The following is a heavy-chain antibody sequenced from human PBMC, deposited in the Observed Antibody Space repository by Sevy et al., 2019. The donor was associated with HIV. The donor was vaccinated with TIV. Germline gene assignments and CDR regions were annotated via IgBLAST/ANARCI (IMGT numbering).Heavy chain of an antibody. J-gene: IGHJ3*01. CDR3: ARLSRNNVVVTGVRRDGYDV. CDR2: IYYTGKT. Sequence: SETLSPTCTVSGGSISTYYRSWIRQPPGKGLQWIGYIYYTGKTNYNPSLQTPVTMSIDTSKNQFSLRLSSVTSADTAMYYCARLSRNNVVVTGVRRDGYDVWGQGTMVTVSS. D-gene: IGHD2-21*02. CDR1: GGSISTYY. V-gene: IGHV4-59*01.